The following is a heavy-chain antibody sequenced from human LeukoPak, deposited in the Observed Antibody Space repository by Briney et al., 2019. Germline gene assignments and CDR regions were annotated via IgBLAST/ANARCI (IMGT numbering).Heavy chain of an antibody. CDR2: ISYDGSNK. CDR3: ANGLWSYYYDSSGYSGPIDY. CDR1: GFTFSSYG. J-gene: IGHJ4*02. Sequence: PGGSLRLSCAASGFTFSSYGMHWVRQAPGKGLEWAAVISYDGSNKYYADSVKGRFTISRDNSKNTLYLQMNSLRAEDTAVYYCANGLWSYYYDSSGYSGPIDYWGQGTLVTVSS. D-gene: IGHD3-22*01. V-gene: IGHV3-30*18.